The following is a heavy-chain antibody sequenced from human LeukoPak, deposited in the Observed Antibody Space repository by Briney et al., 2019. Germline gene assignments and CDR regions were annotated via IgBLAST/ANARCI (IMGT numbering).Heavy chain of an antibody. J-gene: IGHJ3*02. CDR1: GFTFSGSA. V-gene: IGHV3-73*01. Sequence: GGSLRLSCAASGFTFSGSAMHWVRQASGKGLEWVGRIRSKANSYTTAYAASVKGRFTISRDDSKNTPYLQMNSLKTEDTAVYYCTSPVEMAQDAFDIWGQGKMVTVSS. CDR2: IRSKANSYTT. D-gene: IGHD5-24*01. CDR3: TSPVEMAQDAFDI.